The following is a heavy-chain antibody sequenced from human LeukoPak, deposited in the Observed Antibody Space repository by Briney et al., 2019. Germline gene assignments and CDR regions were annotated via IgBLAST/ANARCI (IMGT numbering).Heavy chain of an antibody. J-gene: IGHJ4*02. D-gene: IGHD6-13*01. Sequence: ASVKVSCKAAGYTFTSYYMHWVRQAPGQGLEWMGIINPSGGGTTYAQKFQGRVTVTRDRSTSTVYMELSSLRSEDTAVYYCARDGKTAAGNYFDYWGQGALVTVSS. CDR1: GYTFTSYY. CDR3: ARDGKTAAGNYFDY. CDR2: INPSGGGT. V-gene: IGHV1-46*01.